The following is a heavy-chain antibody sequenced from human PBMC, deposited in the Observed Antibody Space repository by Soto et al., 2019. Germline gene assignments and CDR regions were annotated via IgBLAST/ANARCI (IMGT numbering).Heavy chain of an antibody. CDR1: GFTFSSYA. D-gene: IGHD3-22*01. CDR2: ISGSGGST. CDR3: ANYYDSSGYPHGFFQH. V-gene: IGHV3-23*01. Sequence: PGGSLRLSCAASGFTFSSYAMSWVRQAPGKGLEWVSAISGSGGSTYYADYVKGRFTISRDNSKNTLYLQMNSLRAEDTAVYYCANYYDSSGYPHGFFQHWGQGTLVTVAS. J-gene: IGHJ1*01.